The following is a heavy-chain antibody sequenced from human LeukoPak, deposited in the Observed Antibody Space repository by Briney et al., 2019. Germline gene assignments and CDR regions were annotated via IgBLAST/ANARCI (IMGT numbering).Heavy chain of an antibody. CDR2: MKSKRDGGAT. J-gene: IGHJ4*02. CDR3: ARAMELAYCGGDCYLDY. V-gene: IGHV3-15*01. CDR1: GFTFTNAW. D-gene: IGHD2-21*02. Sequence: GGSLRLSCEASGFTFTNAWMNWVRQAPGKGPEWVGRMKSKRDGGATEYAAPVKGRFTISRDDSKNTVYLQMNSLRAEDTAVYYCARAMELAYCGGDCYLDYWGQGTLVTVSS.